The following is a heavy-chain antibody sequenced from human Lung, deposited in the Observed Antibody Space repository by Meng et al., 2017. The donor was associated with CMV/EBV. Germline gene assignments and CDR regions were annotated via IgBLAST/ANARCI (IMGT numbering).Heavy chain of an antibody. D-gene: IGHD5-12*01. CDR3: ARDTGYDDALDI. J-gene: IGHJ3*02. CDR1: GFTFSSYW. CDR2: IKQAGSEK. V-gene: IGHV3-7*01. Sequence: SCAASGFTFSSYWMSWVRQAPGKGLEWVANIKQAGSEKYYVDSVKGRFTISRDNAKNSLYLQMNSLRAEDTAVYYCARDTGYDDALDIWVQGTMVTVSS.